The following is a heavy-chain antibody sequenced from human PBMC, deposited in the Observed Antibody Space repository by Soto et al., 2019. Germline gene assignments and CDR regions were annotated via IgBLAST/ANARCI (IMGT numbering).Heavy chain of an antibody. CDR1: GGTFRNYP. CDR3: AGGPLFVLNYFES. D-gene: IGHD3-10*01. J-gene: IGHJ4*02. CDR2: IFPLTDIP. Sequence: QVQLVQSGTEVKKPGSSVKVSCKASGGTFRNYPINWVRQAPGQGLGWMGSIFPLTDIPDYAQNFQARPTISANKSSSKACRELSSLTSNYTAMNFCAGGPLFVLNYFESWGQGTLVTVSS. V-gene: IGHV1-69*02.